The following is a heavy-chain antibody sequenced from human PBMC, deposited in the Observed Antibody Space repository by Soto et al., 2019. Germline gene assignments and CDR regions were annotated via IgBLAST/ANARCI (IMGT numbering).Heavy chain of an antibody. Sequence: ASVKVSCKASGYTFTSYYMHWVRQAPGQGLEWMGIINPSGGSTSYAQKFQGRVTMTRDTSTSTVYMELSSLRSEERAVYYCAKGLSDQSLVRPNAFDTWGQGTMVTV. J-gene: IGHJ3*02. CDR2: INPSGGST. CDR1: GYTFTSYY. CDR3: AKGLSDQSLVRPNAFDT. D-gene: IGHD6-19*01. V-gene: IGHV1-46*01.